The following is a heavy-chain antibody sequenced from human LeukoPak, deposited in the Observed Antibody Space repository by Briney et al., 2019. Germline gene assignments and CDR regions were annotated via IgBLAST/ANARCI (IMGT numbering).Heavy chain of an antibody. CDR1: GFTFDDYA. CDR3: AKEPDRSDAFDI. Sequence: PGGSLRLSCAASGFTFDDYAMHWVRQAPGKGLEWVSAISGSGGSTYYADSVKGRFTISRDNSKNTLYLQMNSLRAEDTAVYYCAKEPDRSDAFDIWGQGTMVTVSS. J-gene: IGHJ3*02. D-gene: IGHD3-22*01. V-gene: IGHV3-23*01. CDR2: ISGSGGST.